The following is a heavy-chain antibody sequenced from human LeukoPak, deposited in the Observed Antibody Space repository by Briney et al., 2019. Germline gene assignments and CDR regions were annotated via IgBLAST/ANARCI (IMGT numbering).Heavy chain of an antibody. Sequence: SQTLSLTCTVSGGSISSGSYYRSWIRQPAGKGLEWIGRIYTSGSTKYNPSLKSRVTISVDTSTNQFSLKLSSVTAADTAVYYCARGVVGCSGGSCYASLFDYWGQGTLVTVSS. V-gene: IGHV4-61*02. D-gene: IGHD2-15*01. J-gene: IGHJ4*02. CDR2: IYTSGST. CDR1: GGSISSGSYY. CDR3: ARGVVGCSGGSCYASLFDY.